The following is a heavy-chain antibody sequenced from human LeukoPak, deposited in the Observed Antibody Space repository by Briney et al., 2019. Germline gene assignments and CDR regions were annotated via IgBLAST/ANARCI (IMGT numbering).Heavy chain of an antibody. CDR3: ARASDWYLYAFDI. D-gene: IGHD6-19*01. CDR2: IYYSGST. Sequence: SETLSLTCTVSGGSISSSSYYWGWIRQPPGKGLEWIGSIYYSGSTYYNPSLKSRVTISVDTPKNQFSLKLSSVTAADTAVYYCARASDWYLYAFDIWGQGTMVTVSS. J-gene: IGHJ3*02. CDR1: GGSISSSSYY. V-gene: IGHV4-39*01.